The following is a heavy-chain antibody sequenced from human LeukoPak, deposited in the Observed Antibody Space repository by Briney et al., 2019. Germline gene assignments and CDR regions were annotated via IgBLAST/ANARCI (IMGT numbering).Heavy chain of an antibody. CDR1: GFTFSSYS. D-gene: IGHD5-18*01. V-gene: IGHV3-23*01. CDR2: ITGSGGGT. J-gene: IGHJ4*02. CDR3: AKAWIQLWLWDY. Sequence: GGSLRLSCAASGFTFSSYSMNWVRQAPGKGLEWVSAITGSGGGTHYADSVKGRFTISRDNSKNTLYLQMNSLRAEDTAVYYCAKAWIQLWLWDYWGQGTLVTVSS.